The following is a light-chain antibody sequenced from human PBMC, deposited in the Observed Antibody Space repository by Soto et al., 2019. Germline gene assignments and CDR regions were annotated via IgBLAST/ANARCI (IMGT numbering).Light chain of an antibody. CDR3: SSYAGSSTVV. CDR1: SSDVGSYNR. Sequence: QSALTQPPSVSGSPGQSVTISCTGTSSDVGSYNRVSWYQQPPGTAPKLMIYEVSSRPSGVPDRFSGSKSGNTASLTISGLQAEDEADYYCSSYAGSSTVVFGGGTQLTVL. V-gene: IGLV2-18*02. J-gene: IGLJ2*01. CDR2: EVS.